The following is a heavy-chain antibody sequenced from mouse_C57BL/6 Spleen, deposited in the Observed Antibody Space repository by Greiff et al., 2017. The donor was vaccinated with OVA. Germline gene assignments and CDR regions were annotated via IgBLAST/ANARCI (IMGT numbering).Heavy chain of an antibody. CDR2: IYPGDGDT. D-gene: IGHD1-1*01. Sequence: VQLQESGPELVKPGASVKISCKASGYAFSSSWMNWVKQRPGKGLEWIGRIYPGDGDTNYNGKFKGKATLTADKSSSTAYMQLSSLTSEDSAVYFCAREGGSSYLADWGQGTLVTVSA. CDR3: AREGGSSYLAD. CDR1: GYAFSSSW. J-gene: IGHJ3*01. V-gene: IGHV1-82*01.